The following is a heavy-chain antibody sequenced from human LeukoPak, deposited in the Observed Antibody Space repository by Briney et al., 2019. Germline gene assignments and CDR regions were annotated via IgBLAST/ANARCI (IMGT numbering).Heavy chain of an antibody. V-gene: IGHV1-24*01. CDR2: FDPEDGET. J-gene: IGHJ4*02. Sequence: ASVRVSCKVSGYTLTELSMHWVRQAPGKGLEWMGGFDPEDGETIYAQKFQGRVTMTEDTSTDTAYMELSSLRSEDTAVYYCATAGSSSWDYDYWGQGTLVTVSS. CDR1: GYTLTELS. D-gene: IGHD6-13*01. CDR3: ATAGSSSWDYDY.